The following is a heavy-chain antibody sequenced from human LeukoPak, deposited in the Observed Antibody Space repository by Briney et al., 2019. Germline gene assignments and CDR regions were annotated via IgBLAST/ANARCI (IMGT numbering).Heavy chain of an antibody. CDR2: ISSSSSYI. D-gene: IGHD6-6*01. CDR1: GFTFSSYS. Sequence: GGSLRLSCAASGFTFSSYSMNWVRQAPGKGLEWVSSISSSSSYIYYADSVKGRFTISRDNAKNSLYLQMNSLRAEDTAVYYCAKDDEKASSSSFVDYWGQGTLVTVSS. V-gene: IGHV3-21*01. CDR3: AKDDEKASSSSFVDY. J-gene: IGHJ4*02.